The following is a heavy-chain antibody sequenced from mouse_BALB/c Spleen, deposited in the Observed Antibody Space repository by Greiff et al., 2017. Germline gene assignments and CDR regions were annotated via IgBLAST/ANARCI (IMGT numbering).Heavy chain of an antibody. J-gene: IGHJ4*01. CDR1: GFSLTSYG. Sequence: QVHVKQSGPGLVQPSQSLSITCTVSGFSLTSYGVHWVRQSPGKGLEWLGVIWSGGSTDYNAAFISRLSISKDNSKSQVFFKMNSLQADDTAIYYCARIDYDVGANAMDYWGQGTSGTVSS. CDR3: ARIDYDVGANAMDY. V-gene: IGHV2-4-1*01. CDR2: IWSGGST. D-gene: IGHD2-4*01.